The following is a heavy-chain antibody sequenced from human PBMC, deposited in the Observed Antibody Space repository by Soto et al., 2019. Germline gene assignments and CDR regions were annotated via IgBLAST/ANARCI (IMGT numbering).Heavy chain of an antibody. CDR3: WRRLAALKGDY. J-gene: IGHJ4*02. CDR2: IDPSDSYI. CDR1: GYSFTDYW. D-gene: IGHD3-10*01. V-gene: IGHV5-10-1*01. Sequence: GECLKIPCKGSGYSFTDYWINWVRQMPGKGVEWLGRIDPSDSYINYSPSFQGHVTISPDKSISTAYLQWSRRRGSDTAIYYCWRRLAALKGDYRGPGALVTASS.